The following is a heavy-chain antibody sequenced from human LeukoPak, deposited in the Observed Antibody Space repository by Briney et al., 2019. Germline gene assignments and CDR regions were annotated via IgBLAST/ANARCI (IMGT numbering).Heavy chain of an antibody. V-gene: IGHV4-39*01. CDR1: GGSISSSSYY. D-gene: IGHD5-24*01. CDR3: ARQDDYNFDY. CDR2: IYYSGST. J-gene: IGHJ4*02. Sequence: PSETLSLTCTVSGGSISSSSYYWDWIHQPPGKGLEWIGSIYYSGSTYYNPSLKSRVTISVDTSKKQLSLKLSSVTAADTAVYYCARQDDYNFDYWGQGTLVTVSS.